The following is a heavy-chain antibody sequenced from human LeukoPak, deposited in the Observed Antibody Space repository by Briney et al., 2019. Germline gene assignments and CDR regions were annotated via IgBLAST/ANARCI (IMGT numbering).Heavy chain of an antibody. CDR2: ISSSSSYI. CDR1: GCTFSSYS. D-gene: IGHD2-15*01. Sequence: GRSLRLSCAASGCTFSSYSMNWVRQAPGKGLEWVSSISSSSSYIYYADSVKGRFTISRDNAKNSLYLQMNSLRAEDTAVYYCASGGYCSGGSCLNFDYWGQGTLVTVSS. CDR3: ASGGYCSGGSCLNFDY. V-gene: IGHV3-21*01. J-gene: IGHJ4*02.